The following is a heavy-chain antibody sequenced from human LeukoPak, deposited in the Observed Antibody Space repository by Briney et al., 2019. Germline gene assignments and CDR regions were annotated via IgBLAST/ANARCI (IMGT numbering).Heavy chain of an antibody. J-gene: IGHJ4*02. CDR1: GITVSTNY. CDR2: IYSGGAT. D-gene: IGHD4-23*01. Sequence: GGSLRLSCAASGITVSTNYMSWVRQAPGKGLEWVSIIYSGGATFYADSVKGRFTISRENSKNTLWLQMNSLRAEDTAVYYCARGMGWDYGGNSPSNYWGQGTLVTVSS. V-gene: IGHV3-66*01. CDR3: ARGMGWDYGGNSPSNY.